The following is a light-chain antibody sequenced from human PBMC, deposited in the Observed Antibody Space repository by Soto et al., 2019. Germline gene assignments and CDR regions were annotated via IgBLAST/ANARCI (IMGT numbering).Light chain of an antibody. CDR3: CLYVGGRTYV. V-gene: IGLV2-23*01. CDR2: DDT. Sequence: QAVLTHPASVSGTPRQTITISCTGTVGLVSWYQQHPGKVPKLIIYDDTKRPSGVSSRFSGSKSGNTASLTISGLQTEDEADYYCCLYVGGRTYVFGTGTRSPS. CDR1: VGL. J-gene: IGLJ1*01.